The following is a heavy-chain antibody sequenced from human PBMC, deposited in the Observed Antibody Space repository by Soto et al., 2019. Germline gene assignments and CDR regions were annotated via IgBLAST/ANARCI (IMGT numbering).Heavy chain of an antibody. CDR2: IYHSGST. D-gene: IGHD4-4*01. CDR3: ARKTRDDYNSKAANYFDY. V-gene: IGHV4-4*02. J-gene: IGHJ4*02. Sequence: QVQLQESGPGLVKPSGTLSLTCAVSGGSISSSNWWSWVRQPPGKGLEWIGEIYHSGSTNYNPSLKSRVTISVDKSKNQFSLKLSSVTAADTAVYYCARKTRDDYNSKAANYFDYWGQGTLVTVSS. CDR1: GGSISSSNW.